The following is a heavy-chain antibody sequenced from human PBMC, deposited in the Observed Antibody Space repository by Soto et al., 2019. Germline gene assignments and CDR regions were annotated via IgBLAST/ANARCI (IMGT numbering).Heavy chain of an antibody. CDR2: IIPIFGTA. J-gene: IGHJ5*02. V-gene: IGHV1-69*13. Sequence: GASVKVSCKASGGTFSSYAISWVRQAPGQGLEWMGGIIPIFGTANYAQKFQGGVTITADESTSTAYMELSSLRSEDTAVYYCARTMVRGVIIAPKWFDPWGQGTLVTVSS. CDR1: GGTFSSYA. D-gene: IGHD3-10*01. CDR3: ARTMVRGVIIAPKWFDP.